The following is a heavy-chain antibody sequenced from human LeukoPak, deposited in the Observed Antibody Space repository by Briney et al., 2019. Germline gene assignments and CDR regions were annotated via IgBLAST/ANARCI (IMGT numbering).Heavy chain of an antibody. CDR1: GGSISSSSYY. J-gene: IGHJ4*02. D-gene: IGHD2-8*01. CDR2: IYYSGST. Sequence: SETLSFTCTVSGGSISSSSYYWGWIRQPPGKGLEWIGSIYYSGSTYYNPSLKSRVTISVDTSKNQFSLKLSSVTAADTAVYYCARRQMDRGFDYWGQGTLVTVSS. CDR3: ARRQMDRGFDY. V-gene: IGHV4-39*01.